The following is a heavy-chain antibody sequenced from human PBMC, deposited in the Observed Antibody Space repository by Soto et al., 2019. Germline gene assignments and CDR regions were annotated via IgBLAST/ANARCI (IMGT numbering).Heavy chain of an antibody. CDR1: SGSIRRGGYY. Sequence: QVQLQESGTGLLKPSQTLSLTCTVSSGSIRRGGYYWSWIRHHAGKGPEWIGYIYYSGSTYYNPSLKRRVTISVDTAKNQFSLKLSSVTAAATSVYYCARDVGYNWNEGTGTYACDIWGQGTMVTFSS. V-gene: IGHV4-31*03. J-gene: IGHJ3*02. CDR2: IYYSGST. CDR3: ARDVGYNWNEGTGTYACDI. D-gene: IGHD1-1*01.